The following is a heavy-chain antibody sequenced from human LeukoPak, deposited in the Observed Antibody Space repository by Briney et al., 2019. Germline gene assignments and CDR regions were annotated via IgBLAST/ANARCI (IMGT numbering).Heavy chain of an antibody. Sequence: KPSETLSLTCAVGGGSFSGYYWSWIRQPPGKGLEWIGEINHSGSTNYNPSLKSRVTISVDTSKNQFSLKLSSVTAADTAVYYCARGPASRRYYYYYMDVWGKGTTVTASS. V-gene: IGHV4-34*01. CDR2: INHSGST. CDR3: ARGPASRRYYYYYMDV. J-gene: IGHJ6*03. CDR1: GGSFSGYY.